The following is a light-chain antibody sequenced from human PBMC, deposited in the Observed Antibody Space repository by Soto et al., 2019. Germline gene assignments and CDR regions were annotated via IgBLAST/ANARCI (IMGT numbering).Light chain of an antibody. CDR1: ISDVGGYNY. CDR3: SSYAGSIDVV. Sequence: QSALTQPPSASGSPGQSVTISCTGTISDVGGYNYVSWYQQHPGKAPKLMIYEVSKRPSGVPDRFSGSKSGNTASLTVSGLHAEDEADYYCSSYAGSIDVVFGGGTKLTVL. V-gene: IGLV2-8*01. J-gene: IGLJ2*01. CDR2: EVS.